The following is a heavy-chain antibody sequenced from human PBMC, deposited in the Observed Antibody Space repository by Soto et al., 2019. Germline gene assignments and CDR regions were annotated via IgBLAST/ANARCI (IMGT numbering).Heavy chain of an antibody. CDR2: VIPIFGTP. D-gene: IGHD2-15*01. CDR1: GGTFSTYA. CDR3: ARSQGGSSSLDIYYYYYYGMDV. V-gene: IGHV1-69*01. J-gene: IGHJ6*02. Sequence: QVQLVQSGAEVKKPGSSVKVSCKAPGGTFSTYAISWVRQAPGKGLEWMGGVIPIFGTPKYAQKFQGRVTITEDDSRSKGYMELRSLRSEDTAVYYCARSQGGSSSLDIYYYYYYGMDVRGQGTTVTVSS.